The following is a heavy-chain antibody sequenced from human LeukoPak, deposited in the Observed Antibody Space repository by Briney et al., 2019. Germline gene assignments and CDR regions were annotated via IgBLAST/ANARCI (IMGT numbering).Heavy chain of an antibody. CDR1: GFTFSTYT. CDR2: ISYSSYYI. J-gene: IGHJ4*02. Sequence: GGSLRLSCAASGFTFSTYTLNWVRQAPGKGLEWVSAISYSSYYIYYRDSVKGRFTISRDNAKNSLYLQMHGLRAEDTAVYYCAREGIAAAQITWGQGTLVTVSS. V-gene: IGHV3-21*01. CDR3: AREGIAAAQIT. D-gene: IGHD6-13*01.